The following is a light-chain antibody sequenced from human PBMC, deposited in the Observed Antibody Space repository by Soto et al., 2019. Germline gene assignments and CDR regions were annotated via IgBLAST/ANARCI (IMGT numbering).Light chain of an antibody. J-gene: IGLJ1*01. Sequence: QSALTQPPSVSGAPGQSVTLSCTGSNSNVGAGYDVHWYQQRPGTAPKLLIFGNTNRPSGVPDRFSCSKSGPSASLAITGFNAEDEGDYFGPPYDSTLSARYVLGTGTKLTVL. CDR1: NSNVGAGYD. CDR3: PPYDSTLSARYV. V-gene: IGLV1-40*01. CDR2: GNT.